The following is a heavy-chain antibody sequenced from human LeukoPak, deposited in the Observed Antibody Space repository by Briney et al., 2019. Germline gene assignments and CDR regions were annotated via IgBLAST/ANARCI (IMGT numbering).Heavy chain of an antibody. Sequence: PGGSLRPSCAASGFTFSNYAMHWVRQAPGKRLEWVAVISYDGSNKYYADSVKGRFTISRDNSKNTLCLQVNSLRAEDTAVYYCARDNYGSDYWGQGTLVTVSS. CDR2: ISYDGSNK. CDR1: GFTFSNYA. V-gene: IGHV3-30-3*01. J-gene: IGHJ4*02. D-gene: IGHD3-10*01. CDR3: ARDNYGSDY.